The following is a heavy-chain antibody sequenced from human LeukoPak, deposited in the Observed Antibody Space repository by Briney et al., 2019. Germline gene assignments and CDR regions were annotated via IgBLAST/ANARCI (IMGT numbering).Heavy chain of an antibody. D-gene: IGHD2-21*02. CDR2: ISWNSGSI. J-gene: IGHJ4*02. CDR3: AKDRTAGSFDY. V-gene: IGHV3-9*01. Sequence: LAGGSLRLSCAASGFTFDDYAMHWVRQAPGKGLEWVSGISWNSGSIGYADSVKGRFTISRDNAKNSLYLQMNSLRAEDTALYYCAKDRTAGSFDYWGQGTLVTVSS. CDR1: GFTFDDYA.